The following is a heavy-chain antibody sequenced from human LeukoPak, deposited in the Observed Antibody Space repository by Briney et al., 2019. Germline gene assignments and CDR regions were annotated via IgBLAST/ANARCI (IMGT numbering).Heavy chain of an antibody. D-gene: IGHD6-13*01. CDR3: ARMGLYSSSRHFDY. Sequence: SVKVSCKASGGTFSSYAISWVRQAPGQGLEWMGRIIPILGIANYAQKFQGRVTTTADKSTSTAYMELSSLRSEDTAVYYCARMGLYSSSRHFDYWGQGTLVTVSS. CDR1: GGTFSSYA. CDR2: IIPILGIA. J-gene: IGHJ4*02. V-gene: IGHV1-69*04.